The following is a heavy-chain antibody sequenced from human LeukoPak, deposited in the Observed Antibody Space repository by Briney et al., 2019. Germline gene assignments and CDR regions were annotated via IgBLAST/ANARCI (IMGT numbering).Heavy chain of an antibody. Sequence: SETLSLTCAVYGGSFSGYYWSWIRQPPGKGLEWIGEINHSGSTNYNPSLKSRVTISVDTSKNQFSRKLSSVTAADTAVYYCARSTRGYFDYWGQGTLVTVSS. D-gene: IGHD2-2*01. CDR1: GGSFSGYY. CDR2: INHSGST. V-gene: IGHV4-34*01. J-gene: IGHJ4*02. CDR3: ARSTRGYFDY.